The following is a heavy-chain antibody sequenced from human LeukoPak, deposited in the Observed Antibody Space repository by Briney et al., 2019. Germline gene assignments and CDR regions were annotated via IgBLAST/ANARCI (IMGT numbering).Heavy chain of an antibody. CDR1: GFTFSSYG. Sequence: GGSLRLSCAASGFTFSSYGIHWVRQAPGKGLEWVVVISSDGGTTYYADSVKGRFTISRDNSKNSLYLQMNSLRTEDTALYYCAKADISDYGGDYGFFDYWGQGTLVTVSS. J-gene: IGHJ4*02. CDR3: AKADISDYGGDYGFFDY. V-gene: IGHV3-30*18. D-gene: IGHD4-23*01. CDR2: ISSDGGTT.